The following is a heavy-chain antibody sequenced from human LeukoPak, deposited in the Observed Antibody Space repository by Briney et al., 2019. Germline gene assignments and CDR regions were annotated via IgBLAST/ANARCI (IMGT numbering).Heavy chain of an antibody. CDR3: ARADGSGSYYNGNYYYYMDV. CDR1: GGTFSSYA. D-gene: IGHD3-10*01. V-gene: IGHV1-69*13. CDR2: IIPIFGTA. J-gene: IGHJ6*03. Sequence: ASVKVSCKASGGTFSSYAISWVRQAPGQELEWMGGIIPIFGTANYAQKFHGRVTITADESTSTAYMELSSLRSEDTAVYYCARADGSGSYYNGNYYYYMDVWGKGTTVTISS.